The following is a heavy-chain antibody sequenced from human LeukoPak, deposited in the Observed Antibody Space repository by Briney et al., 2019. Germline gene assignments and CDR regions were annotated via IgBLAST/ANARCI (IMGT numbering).Heavy chain of an antibody. CDR2: INHSGST. J-gene: IGHJ4*02. CDR1: GGSFSGYY. Sequence: PSETLSLTCAVYGGSFSGYYWSWIRQPPGKGLEWIGEINHSGSTNYNPSLKSRVTISVDTSKNQFSLKLSSVTAADTAVYYCARGPRAVVAITSGFDYWGQGTLVTVSS. V-gene: IGHV4-34*01. D-gene: IGHD3-22*01. CDR3: ARGPRAVVAITSGFDY.